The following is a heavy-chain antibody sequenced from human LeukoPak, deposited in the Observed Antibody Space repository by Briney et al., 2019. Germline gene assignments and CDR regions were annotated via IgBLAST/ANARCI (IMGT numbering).Heavy chain of an antibody. CDR3: ARRAYYYDGSGSDLGAFDI. CDR2: IYPGDSDT. V-gene: IGHV5-51*01. D-gene: IGHD3-22*01. CDR1: GYSFTSYW. J-gene: IGHJ3*02. Sequence: GESLKISCKGSGYSFTSYWIDWVRQMPGKGLEWMGIIYPGDSDTRYSPSFQGQVTISADKSISTAYLQWSSLKASDTAMYYCARRAYYYDGSGSDLGAFDIWGQGTMVTVSS.